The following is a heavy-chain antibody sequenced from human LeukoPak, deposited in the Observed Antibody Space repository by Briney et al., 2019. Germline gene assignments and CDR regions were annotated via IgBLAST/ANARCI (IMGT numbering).Heavy chain of an antibody. CDR3: AGGRGGATGLEAAFDS. CDR1: GYTFTSYG. V-gene: IGHV1-18*01. Sequence: GVSVKVSCKASGYTFTSYGISWVRQAPGQGLEWMGWISAYNGNTNYAQKLQGRVTMTTDTSTSTAYMELRSLRSDDTAVYYCAGGRGGATGLEAAFDSWGQGTMVTVSS. CDR2: ISAYNGNT. D-gene: IGHD1-26*01. J-gene: IGHJ3*02.